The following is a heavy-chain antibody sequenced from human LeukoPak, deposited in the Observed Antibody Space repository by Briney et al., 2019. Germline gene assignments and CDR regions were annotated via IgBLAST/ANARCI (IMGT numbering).Heavy chain of an antibody. D-gene: IGHD2-15*01. CDR3: AVEGYCSGGSCYTNWFDP. Sequence: PGGSLRLSCAASGFTFSNSVMHWVRQAPGKGLEWVASISYDGSNKYYPDSVKGRFTFSRDNSKNTLYLQMNSLRTEDTAVYYCAVEGYCSGGSCYTNWFDPWGQGTLITVSS. CDR1: GFTFSNSV. V-gene: IGHV3-30*03. J-gene: IGHJ5*02. CDR2: ISYDGSNK.